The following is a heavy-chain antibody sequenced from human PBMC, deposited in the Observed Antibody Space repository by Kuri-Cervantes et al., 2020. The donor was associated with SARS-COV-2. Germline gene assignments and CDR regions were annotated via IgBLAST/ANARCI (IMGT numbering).Heavy chain of an antibody. CDR1: GYTFSSYD. V-gene: IGHV1-8*01. D-gene: IGHD3-3*01. CDR2: MNPNSGNT. Sequence: ASVKVSCKASGYTFSSYDINWVRQATGQGLEWMGWMNPNSGNTGYAQKFQGRVTMTTDTSTSTAYMELRSLRSDDTAVYYCARDTYYDFWSGYQPHPYGMDVWGQGTTVTVSS. CDR3: ARDTYYDFWSGYQPHPYGMDV. J-gene: IGHJ6*02.